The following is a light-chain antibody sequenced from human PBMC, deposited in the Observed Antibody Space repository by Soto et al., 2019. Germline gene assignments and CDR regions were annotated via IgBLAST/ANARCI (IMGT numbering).Light chain of an antibody. Sequence: DIQMTQSPSSLSASVGDTVTITCRASQGINDFLAWFQQKPGKATKPLISAASSLQSGVPSKFSSSGSDRYFPLTISSLPPEDSATHYCQQYHSYPVTFGGGTKVEIK. V-gene: IGKV1-16*02. J-gene: IGKJ4*01. CDR2: AAS. CDR1: QGINDF. CDR3: QQYHSYPVT.